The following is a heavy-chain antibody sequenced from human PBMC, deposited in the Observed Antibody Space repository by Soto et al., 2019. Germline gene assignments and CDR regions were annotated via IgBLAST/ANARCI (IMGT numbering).Heavy chain of an antibody. J-gene: IGHJ4*02. CDR1: GFTFSSYG. V-gene: IGHV3-30*18. Sequence: QVQLVESGGGVVQPGRSLRLSCAASGFTFSSYGMHWVRQAPGKGLEWVAVISYDGSNKYYADSVKGRFTISRDNSKNTLYRQMNSLRAEDTAVYYCAKDRTSYSSGWPHWGQGTLVTVSS. CDR2: ISYDGSNK. CDR3: AKDRTSYSSGWPH. D-gene: IGHD6-19*01.